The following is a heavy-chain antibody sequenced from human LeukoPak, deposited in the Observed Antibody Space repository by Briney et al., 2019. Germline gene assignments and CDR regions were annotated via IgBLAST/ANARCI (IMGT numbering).Heavy chain of an antibody. CDR3: ARDLQAVAAFDY. CDR2: IYYSGST. V-gene: IGHV4-39*07. J-gene: IGHJ4*02. CDR1: GGSISSSSYY. D-gene: IGHD6-19*01. Sequence: SETLSLTCTVSGGSISSSSYYWGWIRQPPGKGLEWIGSIYYSGSTYYNPSLKSRVTISVDTSKNQFSLKLSSVTAADTAVYYCARDLQAVAAFDYWGQGTLVTVSS.